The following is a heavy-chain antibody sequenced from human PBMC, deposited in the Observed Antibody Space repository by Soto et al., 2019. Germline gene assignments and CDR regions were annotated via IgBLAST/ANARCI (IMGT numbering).Heavy chain of an antibody. J-gene: IGHJ3*02. V-gene: IGHV1-3*01. Sequence: ASVKVSCKASGYTFTSYAMHWVRQAPGQRLEWMGWINAGNGNTKYSQKFRGRVTITRDTSASTAYMELSSLRSEDTAVYYCARTPHYGDYAGNAFDIWGQGTMVTVSS. D-gene: IGHD4-17*01. CDR1: GYTFTSYA. CDR2: INAGNGNT. CDR3: ARTPHYGDYAGNAFDI.